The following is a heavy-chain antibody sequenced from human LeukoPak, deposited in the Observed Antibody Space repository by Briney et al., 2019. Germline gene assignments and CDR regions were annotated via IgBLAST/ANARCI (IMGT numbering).Heavy chain of an antibody. Sequence: ASVKVSCKASGYSFTSHYMHWVRQAPGQGLEWMGLINPRGTATRYAESFQGRLTLTRDLSTSTDYMELSSLRSDDTAVYYCARDLDHMVRGVITNDYWGQGTLVTVSS. J-gene: IGHJ4*02. V-gene: IGHV1-46*01. CDR2: INPRGTAT. CDR1: GYSFTSHY. D-gene: IGHD3-10*01. CDR3: ARDLDHMVRGVITNDY.